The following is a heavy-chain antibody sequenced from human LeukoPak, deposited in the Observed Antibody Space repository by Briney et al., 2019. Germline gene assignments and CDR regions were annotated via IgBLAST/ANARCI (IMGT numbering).Heavy chain of an antibody. Sequence: SETLSLTCTVSGGSIISYYWSWMRQPPGKGLEWIGHIYYSGSTNYNPSLKSRVTISVDTSKNQFSLKLSSVTAADTAVYYCASSVGARVSVYMDVWGKGPTVTASS. CDR2: IYYSGST. CDR3: ASSVGARVSVYMDV. D-gene: IGHD1-26*01. J-gene: IGHJ6*03. CDR1: GGSIISYY. V-gene: IGHV4-59*08.